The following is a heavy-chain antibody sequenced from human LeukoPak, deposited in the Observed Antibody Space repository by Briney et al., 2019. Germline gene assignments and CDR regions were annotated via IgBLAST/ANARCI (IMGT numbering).Heavy chain of an antibody. CDR2: INPTGGST. Sequence: ASVKVSCKASGYTFPSYFMHWVRQAPGQGLEWMGIINPTGGSTTYAQKFQGRVTMTRDTSTSTVYMELSSLRSDDTAVYYCAASVDTAFGMDVWGQGTTVTVSS. V-gene: IGHV1-46*01. CDR3: AASVDTAFGMDV. D-gene: IGHD5-18*01. J-gene: IGHJ6*02. CDR1: GYTFPSYF.